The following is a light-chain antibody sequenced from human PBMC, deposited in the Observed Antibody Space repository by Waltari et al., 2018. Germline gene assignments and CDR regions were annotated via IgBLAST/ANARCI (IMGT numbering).Light chain of an antibody. CDR2: AAS. CDR3: LQYNSNPPT. CDR1: QGISTY. J-gene: IGKJ1*01. Sequence: DIQMTQSPSSLSASAGDRVTITCRASQGISTYLNWYQQKPGKAPKRLIYAASSLESGVPSRFSCSGSGTDFTLTISSLQPEDFATYYCLQYNSNPPTFGQGTKVEIK. V-gene: IGKV1-17*01.